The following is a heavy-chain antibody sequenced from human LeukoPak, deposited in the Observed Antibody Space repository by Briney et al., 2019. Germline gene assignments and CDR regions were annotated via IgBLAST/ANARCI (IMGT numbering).Heavy chain of an antibody. CDR3: ARDRMYYDFWSGYTLPDYGMDV. Sequence: ASVTVSCKASGYTFTSYYMHWVRQAPRRGREWMGIINPSGGSTTYAQKFQGRVTMTRDTSTSTVYMELSSLRSEDTAVYYCARDRMYYDFWSGYTLPDYGMDVWGQGTTVTVSS. J-gene: IGHJ6*02. CDR1: GYTFTSYY. D-gene: IGHD3-3*01. V-gene: IGHV1-46*01. CDR2: INPSGGST.